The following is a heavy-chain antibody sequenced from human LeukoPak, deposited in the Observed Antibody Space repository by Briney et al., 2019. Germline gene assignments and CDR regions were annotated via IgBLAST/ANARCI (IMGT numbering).Heavy chain of an antibody. Sequence: GGSLRLSCAASGFTFSNAWMSWVRQAPGKGLEWVGVIKSKTDGGTTDYAAPVKGRVTISRDDSKNTLYLQMNSLKTEDTAVYYCAKLLNDYGDYYFDYWGQGNLVTVSS. D-gene: IGHD4-17*01. V-gene: IGHV3-15*01. CDR1: GFTFSNAW. CDR2: IKSKTDGGTT. CDR3: AKLLNDYGDYYFDY. J-gene: IGHJ4*02.